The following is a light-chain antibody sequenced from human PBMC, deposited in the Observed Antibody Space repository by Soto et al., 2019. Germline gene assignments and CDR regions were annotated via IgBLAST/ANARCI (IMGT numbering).Light chain of an antibody. CDR2: SYN. CDR3: ATWDDSLSGWV. J-gene: IGLJ3*02. Sequence: QSVLTQPPSASGTPGQRVTISCSGTNFNIGPNFVYWYQHLTGTTPKLLVFSYNQRPSGVPDRFSGSKSGSSAFLAISGHRSEDEAVYYCATWDDSLSGWVFGGGTKLTVL. V-gene: IGLV1-47*01. CDR1: NFNIGPNF.